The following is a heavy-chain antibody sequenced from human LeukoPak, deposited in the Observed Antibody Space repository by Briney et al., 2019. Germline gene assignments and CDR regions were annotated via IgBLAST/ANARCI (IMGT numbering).Heavy chain of an antibody. D-gene: IGHD2-2*01. CDR3: ASSDCSSTSCHDY. CDR1: GFTFRDYA. V-gene: IGHV3-53*04. CDR2: IYSGGST. J-gene: IGHJ4*02. Sequence: GGSLRLSCAASGFTFRDYAMSWVRQAPGKGLEWVSVIYSGGSTYYADSVKGRFTISRHNSKNTLYLQMNSLRAEDTAVYYCASSDCSSTSCHDYWGQGTLVTVSS.